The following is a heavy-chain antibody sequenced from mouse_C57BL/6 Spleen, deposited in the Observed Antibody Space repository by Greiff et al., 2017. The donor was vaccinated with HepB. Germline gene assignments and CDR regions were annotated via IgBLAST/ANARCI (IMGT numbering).Heavy chain of an antibody. V-gene: IGHV1-54*01. D-gene: IGHD2-1*01. CDR3: ARSMGGNSYYFDY. CDR1: GYAFTNYL. CDR2: INPGSGGT. Sequence: VQLQQSGAELVRPGTSVKVSCKASGYAFTNYLIEWVKQRPGQGLEGIGVINPGSGGTNYNEKFKGKATLTADKSSSTAYMQLSSLTSEDSAVYFCARSMGGNSYYFDYWGQGTTLTVSS. J-gene: IGHJ2*01.